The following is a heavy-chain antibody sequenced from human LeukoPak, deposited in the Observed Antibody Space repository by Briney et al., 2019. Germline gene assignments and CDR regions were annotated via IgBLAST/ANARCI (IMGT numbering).Heavy chain of an antibody. CDR1: GFTFSSYA. V-gene: IGHV3-30*04. D-gene: IGHD2-2*02. CDR2: ISYDGSNK. Sequence: GRSLRLSCAASGFTFSSYAMHWVRQAPGKGLEWVAVISYDGSNKYYADSVKGRFTISRDNAKNSLYLQMNSLRAEDTAVYYRAREQYCSSTSCYILYYYYYGMDVWGQGTTVTVSS. J-gene: IGHJ6*02. CDR3: AREQYCSSTSCYILYYYYYGMDV.